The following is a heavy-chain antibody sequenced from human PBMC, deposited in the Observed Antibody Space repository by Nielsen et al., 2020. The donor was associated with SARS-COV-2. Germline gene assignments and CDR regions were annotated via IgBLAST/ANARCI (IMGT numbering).Heavy chain of an antibody. CDR2: INPDGSKT. Sequence: GASLRLSCAASGFTFSDYWIHWVRHAPGELLVWVSRINPDGSKTAHADSVKGRFTVSRDNAENTLYLQMDSLTADDTAIYYCTKDFDMPWGFWGQGALVTVSS. CDR1: GFTFSDYW. V-gene: IGHV3-74*01. J-gene: IGHJ4*02. D-gene: IGHD3-9*01. CDR3: TKDFDMPWGF.